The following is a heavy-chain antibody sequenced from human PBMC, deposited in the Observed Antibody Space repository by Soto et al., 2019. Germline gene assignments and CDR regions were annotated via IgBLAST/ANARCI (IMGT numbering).Heavy chain of an antibody. V-gene: IGHV3-23*01. Sequence: EVHLLESGGGLVQPGESLRLSCETSGFSFSSCVMTWVRQAPGKGLEWVSVITKSGDTDYADSVKGRFTISSDNSRNAVYLQMNSLRAEDKAVYYCAKGLLNGRWYAADWGQGTLVTVSS. CDR2: ITKSGDT. CDR3: AKGLLNGRWYAAD. J-gene: IGHJ4*02. CDR1: GFSFSSCV. D-gene: IGHD6-13*01.